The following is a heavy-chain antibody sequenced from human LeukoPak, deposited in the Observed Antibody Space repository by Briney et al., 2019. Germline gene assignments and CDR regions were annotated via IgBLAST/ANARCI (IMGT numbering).Heavy chain of an antibody. J-gene: IGHJ5*02. CDR1: GYTFTGYY. V-gene: IGHV1-2*02. D-gene: IGHD2-2*01. CDR2: INPNSGGT. CDR3: ARDGRYCSSTSCQGPINWFDP. Sequence: ASVKVSCKASGYTFTGYYMHWVRQAPGQGLEWMGWINPNSGGTNYAQKFQGRVTMTRDTSISTAYMELSRLRSDDTAVYYCARDGRYCSSTSCQGPINWFDPWGQGTLVTVSS.